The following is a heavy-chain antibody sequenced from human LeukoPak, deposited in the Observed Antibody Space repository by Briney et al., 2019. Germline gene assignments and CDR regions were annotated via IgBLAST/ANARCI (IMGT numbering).Heavy chain of an antibody. CDR2: IYYSGST. CDR1: GGSISSYY. D-gene: IGHD3-22*01. J-gene: IGHJ5*02. V-gene: IGHV4-59*12. CDR3: ARDRDSSGYWFDP. Sequence: SETLSLTCTVSGGSISSYYWSWIRQPPGKGLEWIGYIYYSGSTNYNPSLKSRVTISVDTSKNQFSLNLNSVTAADTAVYYCARDRDSSGYWFDPWGQGTLVTVSS.